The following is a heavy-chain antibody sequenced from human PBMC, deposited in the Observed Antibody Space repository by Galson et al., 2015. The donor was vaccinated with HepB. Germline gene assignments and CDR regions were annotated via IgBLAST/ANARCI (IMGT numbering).Heavy chain of an antibody. CDR2: ISGSGGST. CDR3: AKDAEGDYYDSSGYFDY. J-gene: IGHJ4*02. D-gene: IGHD3-22*01. Sequence: SLRLSCAASGFTFSSYAMSWVRQAAGKGLEWVSAISGSGGSTYYADSVKGRFTISRDNSKNTLYLQMNSLRAEDTAVYYCAKDAEGDYYDSSGYFDYWGQGTLVTVSS. CDR1: GFTFSSYA. V-gene: IGHV3-23*01.